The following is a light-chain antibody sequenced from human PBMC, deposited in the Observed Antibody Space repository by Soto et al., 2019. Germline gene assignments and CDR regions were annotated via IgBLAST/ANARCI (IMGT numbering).Light chain of an antibody. Sequence: EIVLTQSPGTLSLSPGERATLSCRASQSVSNNYLAWYQQKPGQAPRLLIYGASNRATGIPDRFSGSGSGTDFARTISRLEPEDFAVYDCQQYGSSGTFGQGTKVEIK. CDR2: GAS. CDR3: QQYGSSGT. V-gene: IGKV3-20*01. J-gene: IGKJ1*01. CDR1: QSVSNNY.